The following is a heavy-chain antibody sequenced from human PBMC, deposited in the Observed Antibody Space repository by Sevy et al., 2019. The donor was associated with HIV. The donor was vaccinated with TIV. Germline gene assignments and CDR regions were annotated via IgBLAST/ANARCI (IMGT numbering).Heavy chain of an antibody. V-gene: IGHV4-61*02. CDR2: IYTSGST. D-gene: IGHD2-15*01. Sequence: SETLSLTCTVSGGSISSGSYYWSWIRQPAGKGLEWIGRIYTSGSTKYNPSLKSRVTISVDTSKNQFSLKLSSVTAADTAVYYCARSSHCSGGSCYSTYYFDYWGQGTLVTVSS. CDR3: ARSSHCSGGSCYSTYYFDY. J-gene: IGHJ4*02. CDR1: GGSISSGSYY.